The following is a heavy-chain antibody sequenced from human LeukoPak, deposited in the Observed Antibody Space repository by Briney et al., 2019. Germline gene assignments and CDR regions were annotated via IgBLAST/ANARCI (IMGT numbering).Heavy chain of an antibody. V-gene: IGHV5-10-1*01. Sequence: PGESLKISFKGSGYSFSSYWISWVRQMPGKGLEWMGRVDPTDSYTNYSPSFQGHVTISADRSISTAYLQWSSLKASDTATYYCATQIEGYYFDYWGQGTLVTVSS. CDR2: VDPTDSYT. CDR1: GYSFSSYW. CDR3: ATQIEGYYFDY. J-gene: IGHJ4*02.